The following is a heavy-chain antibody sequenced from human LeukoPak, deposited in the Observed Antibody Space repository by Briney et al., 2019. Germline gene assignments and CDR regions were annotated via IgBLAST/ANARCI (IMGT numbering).Heavy chain of an antibody. CDR3: ARGATDWGYEY. Sequence: ASVKVSCKASGYTFTGYYIHWVRQAPGQGLEWMGWINPSNGGTSYAQNFQGRVTLTRDTSISTSYMELSRLRSDDTAVYYCARGATDWGYEYWGQGTLVTASS. J-gene: IGHJ4*02. CDR1: GYTFTGYY. D-gene: IGHD7-27*01. CDR2: INPSNGGT. V-gene: IGHV1-2*02.